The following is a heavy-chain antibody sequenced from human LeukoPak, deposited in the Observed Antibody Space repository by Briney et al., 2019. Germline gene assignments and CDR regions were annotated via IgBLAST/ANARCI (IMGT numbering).Heavy chain of an antibody. Sequence: GGSLRLSCAASGFDFSNYWMSWVRQAPGKGLEWMANINYDGSEKYYVDSVKGRFTISRDNAKNSLYMQMNSLRVEDTAVYYCGRSEVTIPDSYWGQGTLVTVSS. V-gene: IGHV3-7*01. CDR2: INYDGSEK. J-gene: IGHJ4*02. D-gene: IGHD2-21*02. CDR3: GRSEVTIPDSY. CDR1: GFDFSNYW.